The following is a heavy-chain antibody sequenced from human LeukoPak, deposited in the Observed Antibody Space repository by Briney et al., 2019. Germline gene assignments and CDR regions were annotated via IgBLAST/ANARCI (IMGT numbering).Heavy chain of an antibody. CDR1: GFTFSSYS. J-gene: IGHJ5*02. D-gene: IGHD6-6*01. CDR2: ISSSSSYI. CDR3: ARGPAYSSSLNWFDP. Sequence: GGSLRLSCAASGFTFSSYSMNWVRQARGKGLEWVSSISSSSSYIYYADSVKGRFTISRDNAKNALYLQMNSLRAEDTAVYYCARGPAYSSSLNWFDPWGQVTLVTVSS. V-gene: IGHV3-21*01.